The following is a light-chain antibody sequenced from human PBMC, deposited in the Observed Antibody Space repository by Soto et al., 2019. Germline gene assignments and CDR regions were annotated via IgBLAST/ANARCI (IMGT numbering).Light chain of an antibody. CDR2: DAS. Sequence: DIQMTQSPSTVSASVGDGVTITCRASQSISTWLAWYQQKPGKAPKLLIYDASTLESGVPSGFTGRGSGTDFTLTISRLDPEDFAVYYCHHYGGSQYTFGQGTKLEI. J-gene: IGKJ2*01. V-gene: IGKV1-5*01. CDR1: QSISTW. CDR3: HHYGGSQYT.